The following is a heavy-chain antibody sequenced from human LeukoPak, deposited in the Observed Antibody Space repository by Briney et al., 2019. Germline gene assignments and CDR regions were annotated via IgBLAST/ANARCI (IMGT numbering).Heavy chain of an antibody. Sequence: GGSLRLSCAASGLTFSSYAMSWVRQAPGKRLEWVSAISGSGSSTYYADSVKGRFTISRDNSKNTLYLQMNSLRAEDTAVYYCAKDRRTLEAFDIWGQGTMVTVSS. J-gene: IGHJ3*02. V-gene: IGHV3-23*01. D-gene: IGHD6-6*01. CDR2: ISGSGSST. CDR3: AKDRRTLEAFDI. CDR1: GLTFSSYA.